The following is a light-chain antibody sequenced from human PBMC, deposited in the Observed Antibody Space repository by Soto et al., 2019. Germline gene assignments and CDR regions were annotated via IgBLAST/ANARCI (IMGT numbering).Light chain of an antibody. Sequence: QSDLTQPASVSGSPGQSITISCAGSSGDIGGNNYVSWFQQHPGKAPKVILHDVTIRPSGVSNRFSGSKSGNTASLTISGLQAEDEAMYYCNSFTTSSTLLFGGGTKLTVL. J-gene: IGLJ3*02. CDR1: SGDIGGNNY. CDR2: DVT. CDR3: NSFTTSSTLL. V-gene: IGLV2-14*01.